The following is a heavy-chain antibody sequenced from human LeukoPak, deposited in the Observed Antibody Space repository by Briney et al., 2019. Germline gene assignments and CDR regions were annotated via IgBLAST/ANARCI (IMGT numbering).Heavy chain of an antibody. V-gene: IGHV3-53*01. J-gene: IGHJ6*02. CDR1: GFSVSNNY. D-gene: IGHD4-17*01. CDR2: IYGDGRT. CDR3: ARGPYGDDSNGYYGMDV. Sequence: GGSLRLSCVVSGFSVSNNYIIWVRQAPGNGLERVSVIYGDGRTSHSASVRGRFSISRDNSKNIVSLQMNNLRAEDTAVYYCARGPYGDDSNGYYGMDVWGQGTPVTVSS.